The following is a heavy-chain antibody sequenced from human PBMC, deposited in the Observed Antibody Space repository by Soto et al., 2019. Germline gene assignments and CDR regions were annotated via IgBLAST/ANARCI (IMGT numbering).Heavy chain of an antibody. D-gene: IGHD2-15*01. Sequence: PGGSLRLSCAASGFTFSIYAEAWIRQTPGKGLEWVSVIGAGSDGIQYVDSVKGRFSISRDNSKNTLYLHMNSLRAEDTAIYYCAKYSTSGPSRFFDLWGQGTLVTVSS. CDR3: AKYSTSGPSRFFDL. CDR2: IGAGSDGI. V-gene: IGHV3-23*01. CDR1: GFTFSIYA. J-gene: IGHJ4*02.